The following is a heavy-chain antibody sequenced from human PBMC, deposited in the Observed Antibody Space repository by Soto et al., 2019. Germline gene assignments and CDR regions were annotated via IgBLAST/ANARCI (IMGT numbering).Heavy chain of an antibody. Sequence: ASVKVSCKASGYTFTSYAMNWVRQAPGQGLEWMGWINTNTGNPTYAQGFTGRFVFSLDTSVSTAYLQICSLKAEDTAVYYCARVITVTTFDYYYYYMDVWGKGTTVTVSS. J-gene: IGHJ6*03. V-gene: IGHV7-4-1*01. CDR3: ARVITVTTFDYYYYYMDV. CDR2: INTNTGNP. D-gene: IGHD4-17*01. CDR1: GYTFTSYA.